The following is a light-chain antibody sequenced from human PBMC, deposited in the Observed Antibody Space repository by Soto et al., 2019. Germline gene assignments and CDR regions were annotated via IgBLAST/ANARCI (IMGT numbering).Light chain of an antibody. CDR2: LEASGSN. CDR1: SGHNSYI. CDR3: ETWDSNTRV. V-gene: IGLV4-60*03. Sequence: QPVLTQSSSASASLGSSVKLTCTLSSGHNSYIIAWHQQQPGKAPRYLMKLEASGSNSKGSGVPDRFSGSSSGADRYLTISNLQSEDEADYYCETWDSNTRVFGGGTKLTVL. J-gene: IGLJ2*01.